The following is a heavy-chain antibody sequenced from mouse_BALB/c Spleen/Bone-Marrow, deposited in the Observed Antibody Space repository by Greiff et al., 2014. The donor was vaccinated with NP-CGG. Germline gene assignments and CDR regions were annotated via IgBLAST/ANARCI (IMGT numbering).Heavy chain of an antibody. J-gene: IGHJ3*01. Sequence: QVQLQQPGAELVRPGASVKLSCKASGYTFTSYWMFWVKQRPGQGLEWIGNIFPSDNYTKYNQKFKDKATLTVDKSSRIAYMQLSSPTTEDSAVYYCTLMLRESGGFSYWGQGTLVTVSA. V-gene: IGHV1-69*02. CDR2: IFPSDNYT. CDR1: GYTFTSYW. CDR3: TLMLRESGGFSY.